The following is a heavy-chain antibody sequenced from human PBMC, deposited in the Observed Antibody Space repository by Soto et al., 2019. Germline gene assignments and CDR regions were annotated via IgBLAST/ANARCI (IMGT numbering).Heavy chain of an antibody. J-gene: IGHJ6*03. V-gene: IGHV1-69*02. CDR3: AKSLLFVDHGYMDV. D-gene: IGHD2-21*01. CDR1: GGSFTSYS. CDR2: IIPIQGKA. Sequence: QVQLVQSGAELKKPGSSVKVSCEASGGSFTSYSFTWVRQAPGQGLEWMGRIIPIQGKANYALKFQDRVTMTADRSTRTVYMELTSLRPEDTAVYFCAKSLLFVDHGYMDVWGKGTPVTVSS.